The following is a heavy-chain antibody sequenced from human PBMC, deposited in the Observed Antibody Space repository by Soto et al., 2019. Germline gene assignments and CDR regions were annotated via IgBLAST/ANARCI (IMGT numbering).Heavy chain of an antibody. Sequence: QVQLVQSGAEVKKPGASVKVSCKASGYTFTSYGISWVRQAPGQGLEWMGWISAYNGNTNYAQKLQGRVTMTTDTSTSTAYMELRSLRSDTAVYYCARGWAARSFDYWGQGTLVTVSS. V-gene: IGHV1-18*04. CDR2: ISAYNGNT. CDR3: ARGWAARSFDY. D-gene: IGHD6-6*01. CDR1: GYTFTSYG. J-gene: IGHJ4*02.